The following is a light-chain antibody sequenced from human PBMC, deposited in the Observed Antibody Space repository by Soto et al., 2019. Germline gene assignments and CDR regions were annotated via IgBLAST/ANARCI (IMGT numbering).Light chain of an antibody. Sequence: QSVLTQPPSVSGAPGQRVTISCTGSSSNIGAGYDVHWYQQLPGTAPKLFIFANTNRPSGVPDRFSASKSGTSASLAITGLQPEDEADYYCQSYDSSLRAVVFGGGTKVTVL. J-gene: IGLJ2*01. CDR3: QSYDSSLRAVV. CDR1: SSNIGAGYD. V-gene: IGLV1-40*01. CDR2: ANT.